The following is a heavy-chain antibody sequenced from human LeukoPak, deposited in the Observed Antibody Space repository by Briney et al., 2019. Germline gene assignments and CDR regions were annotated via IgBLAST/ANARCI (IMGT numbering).Heavy chain of an antibody. J-gene: IGHJ4*02. D-gene: IGHD3-22*01. Sequence: SETLSLTCTVSGGSISSYYWNWIRQPPGKGLEWIGYIYYSGSTNYNPSLKSRDPPSVDTSQNQFSLKLSSVTAADTAVYYCARERLGYYDRSGLDYWGQGTLVTVSS. CDR2: IYYSGST. CDR1: GGSISSYY. V-gene: IGHV4-59*01. CDR3: ARERLGYYDRSGLDY.